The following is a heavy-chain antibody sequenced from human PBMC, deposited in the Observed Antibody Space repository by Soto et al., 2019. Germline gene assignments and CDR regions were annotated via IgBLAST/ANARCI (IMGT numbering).Heavy chain of an antibody. CDR2: INPSGGST. CDR1: GYTFTSYY. J-gene: IGHJ6*03. D-gene: IGHD2-2*01. CDR3: ASTIGYCSSTSCYSAYYYMDV. V-gene: IGHV1-46*03. Sequence: QVQLVQSGAEVKKPGASVKVSCKASGYTFTSYYLHWVRQAPGHGPEGMGIINPSGGSTSYAQKFQGRVTMTSDTSTSTVYMELSSLRSEDTAVYYCASTIGYCSSTSCYSAYYYMDVWGKGTTVTVSS.